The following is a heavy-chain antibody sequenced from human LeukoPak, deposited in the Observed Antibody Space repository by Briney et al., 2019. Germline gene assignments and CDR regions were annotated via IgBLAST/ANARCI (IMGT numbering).Heavy chain of an antibody. Sequence: GGSLRLSCAASGFTFSSYAMHWVRQAPGKGLEWVAVISYDGSNKYYADSVKGRFTISRDNSKNTLYLQMNSMRAEDTAVYYCARDAPRYCSSTSCYPPRGYYYYGMGVWGQGTTVTVSS. CDR1: GFTFSSYA. V-gene: IGHV3-30*04. J-gene: IGHJ6*02. CDR3: ARDAPRYCSSTSCYPPRGYYYYGMGV. CDR2: ISYDGSNK. D-gene: IGHD2-2*01.